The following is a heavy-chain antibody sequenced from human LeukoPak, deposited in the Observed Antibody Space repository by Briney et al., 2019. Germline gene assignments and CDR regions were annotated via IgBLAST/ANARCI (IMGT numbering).Heavy chain of an antibody. Sequence: SETLSLTCDVSGSSIRSDYFWGWIRQSPGRGLEWVASIFHDGSTYYNPSLKSRVTISVDTSKNQFSLKLRSVTAADTAIYYCARDRITGTNTWFDTWGQGALITVSS. CDR3: ARDRITGTNTWFDT. V-gene: IGHV4-38-2*02. CDR2: IFHDGST. D-gene: IGHD1-7*01. J-gene: IGHJ5*02. CDR1: GSSIRSDYF.